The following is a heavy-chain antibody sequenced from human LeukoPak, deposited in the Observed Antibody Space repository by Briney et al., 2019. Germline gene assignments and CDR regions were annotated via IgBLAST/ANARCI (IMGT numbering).Heavy chain of an antibody. CDR1: GGTFRNYA. V-gene: IGHV1-2*02. CDR2: INPNSGGT. D-gene: IGHD2-2*01. J-gene: IGHJ3*02. CDR3: AREGPDDAFDI. Sequence: ASVKVSCKASGGTFRNYAISWVRQAPGQGLEWMGWINPNSGGTNYAQKFQGRVTMTRDTSISTAYMELRSLRSDDTAVYYCAREGPDDAFDIWGQGTMVTVSS.